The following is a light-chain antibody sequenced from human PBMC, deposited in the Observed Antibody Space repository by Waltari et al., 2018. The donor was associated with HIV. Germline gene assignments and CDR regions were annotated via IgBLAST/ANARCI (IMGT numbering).Light chain of an antibody. V-gene: IGLV1-47*01. CDR3: GVWDSTLKQWL. J-gene: IGLJ3*02. CDR1: TSNVETQW. Sequence: QSVLTQPPSASGAPGQTVTISCSGSTSNVETQWVYWYQQLPGTAPKLLIYRNYQRPSGVPDRFSSSKSGASASLIISGFRSEDEADYFCGVWDSTLKQWLFGGRTKLTVL. CDR2: RNY.